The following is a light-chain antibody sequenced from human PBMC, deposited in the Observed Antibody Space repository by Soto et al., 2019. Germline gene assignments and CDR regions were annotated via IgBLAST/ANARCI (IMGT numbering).Light chain of an antibody. Sequence: EILMTQSPSTLSLSPGDRATLPCRASHSISNYLAWYQQNLGQAPRLLLYDEATRATAVPARFSGSGSATQVTIPISSLQSDDFGFYYCQQYRQWHVAFGGGTKVDIK. CDR3: QQYRQWHVA. J-gene: IGKJ4*01. CDR1: HSISNY. CDR2: DEA. V-gene: IGKV3-15*01.